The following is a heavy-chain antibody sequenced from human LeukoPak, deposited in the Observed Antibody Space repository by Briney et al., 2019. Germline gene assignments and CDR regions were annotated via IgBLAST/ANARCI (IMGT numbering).Heavy chain of an antibody. V-gene: IGHV1-69*06. CDR3: ARGHYDILTGHYYYGMDV. Sequence: GSSVKVSCKASGGTFSSYAISWVRQAPGQGLEWMGGIIPIFGTANYVQKFQGRVTITADKSTSTAYMELSSLRSEDTAVYYCARGHYDILTGHYYYGMDVWGKGTTVTVSS. CDR1: GGTFSSYA. J-gene: IGHJ6*04. CDR2: IIPIFGTA. D-gene: IGHD3-9*01.